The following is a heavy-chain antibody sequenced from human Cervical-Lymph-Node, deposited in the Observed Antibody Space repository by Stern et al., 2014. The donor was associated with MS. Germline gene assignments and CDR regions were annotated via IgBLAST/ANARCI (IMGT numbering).Heavy chain of an antibody. J-gene: IGHJ4*02. D-gene: IGHD6-13*01. CDR1: GFTFDSYS. CDR2: INTDGSSP. V-gene: IGHV3-74*01. Sequence: EVQLVESGGGLAQPGGALRLSCAASGFTFDSYSMHWVRQVPGTGLVWVSRINTDGSSPRYADSVKGRFTISRDNAKNMLYLEMNSLRAEDTAVYYCSGSNWYFFDYWGQGTLVTVSS. CDR3: SGSNWYFFDY.